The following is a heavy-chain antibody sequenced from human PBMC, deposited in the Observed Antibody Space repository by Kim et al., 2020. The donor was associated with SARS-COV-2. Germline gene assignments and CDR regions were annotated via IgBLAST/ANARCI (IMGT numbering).Heavy chain of an antibody. D-gene: IGHD3-3*01. J-gene: IGHJ4*02. CDR1: GGSISSYY. V-gene: IGHV4-59*01. CDR2: IYYSGST. CDR3: ARGRLATIFGVVTQFDY. Sequence: SETLSLTCTVSGGSISSYYWSWIRQPPGKGLEWIGYIYYSGSTNYNPSLKSRVTISVDTSKNQFSLKLSSVTAADTVVYYCARGRLATIFGVVTQFDYWGQGTLVTVSS.